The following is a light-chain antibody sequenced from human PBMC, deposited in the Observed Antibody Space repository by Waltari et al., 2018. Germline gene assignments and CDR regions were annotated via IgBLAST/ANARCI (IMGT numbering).Light chain of an antibody. J-gene: IGLJ3*02. CDR2: DVT. CDR1: SSDIGGYDY. CDR3: GSYTSSGTLL. Sequence: QSALTQPASVSGSPGQSITISCTGTSSDIGGYDYVPWYQQHPGKVPKLMIYDVTKRPPGVADRFSGSKSGNTASLTISGLQADDEADYYCGSYTSSGTLLFGGGTTLTVL. V-gene: IGLV2-14*01.